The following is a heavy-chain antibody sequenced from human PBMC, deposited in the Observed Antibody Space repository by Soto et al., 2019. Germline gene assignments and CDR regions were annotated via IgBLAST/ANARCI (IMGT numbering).Heavy chain of an antibody. CDR1: GFTFNSYW. V-gene: IGHV3-74*01. CDR2: INSDGSST. Sequence: GGSLRLSCVASGFTFNSYWMHWVRQVPGKGLVWVSRINSDGSSTNYADSVKGRFTISRDNAKNTLYLQMNSLRAEDTAVYYCVRGELRPRFDYWGQGTLVTVSS. D-gene: IGHD1-7*01. CDR3: VRGELRPRFDY. J-gene: IGHJ4*02.